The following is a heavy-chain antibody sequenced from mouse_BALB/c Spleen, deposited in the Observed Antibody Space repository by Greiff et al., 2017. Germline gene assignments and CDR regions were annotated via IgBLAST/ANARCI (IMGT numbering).Heavy chain of an antibody. CDR3: ASGGYDYDEVAY. Sequence: VHVKQSGPELVKPGASVKISCKASGYSFTGYFMNWVMQSHGKSLEWIGRINPYNGDTFYNQKFKGKATLTVDKSSSTAHMELRSLASEDSAVYYCASGGYDYDEVAYWGQGTLVTVST. J-gene: IGHJ3*01. V-gene: IGHV1-20*02. D-gene: IGHD2-4*01. CDR2: INPYNGDT. CDR1: GYSFTGYF.